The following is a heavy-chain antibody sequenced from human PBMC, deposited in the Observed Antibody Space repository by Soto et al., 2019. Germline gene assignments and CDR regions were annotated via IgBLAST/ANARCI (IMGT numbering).Heavy chain of an antibody. Sequence: GESLKISCKGSGYSFTSYWIGWVRQMPGKGLEWMGIIYPGDSDTRYSPSFQGQVTISADKSISTAYLQWSSLKASDTALYYCARHSVYCTNCVCFIYGMDVWGQGTTVTVSS. CDR2: IYPGDSDT. CDR1: GYSFTSYW. V-gene: IGHV5-51*01. CDR3: ARHSVYCTNCVCFIYGMDV. J-gene: IGHJ6*02. D-gene: IGHD2-8*01.